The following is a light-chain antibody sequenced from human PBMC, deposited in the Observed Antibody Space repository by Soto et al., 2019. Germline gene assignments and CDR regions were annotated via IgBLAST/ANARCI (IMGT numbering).Light chain of an antibody. CDR1: QSISNS. J-gene: IGKJ4*01. V-gene: IGKV1-5*03. CDR3: RQYVSYPVT. CDR2: KAS. Sequence: DIQMTQSPSTLSASVGDRVTITCRASQSISNSLAWYQQKPGKAPNLLIYKASSLESGVPSRFSGSGSGTYFTLTISSLQPDDVATYYCRQYVSYPVTFGGGTKVEMK.